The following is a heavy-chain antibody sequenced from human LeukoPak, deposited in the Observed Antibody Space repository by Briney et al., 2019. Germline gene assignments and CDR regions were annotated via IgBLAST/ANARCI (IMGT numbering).Heavy chain of an antibody. J-gene: IGHJ3*02. CDR3: VRYCSSTSCYRTAFDI. D-gene: IGHD2-2*01. Sequence: GGSLRLSCAASGFTFSDHYMDWVRQAPGKGLERVGRTRNKANSYTTEYAASVKGRFTISRDDSKNSLYLQMNSLKTEDTAVYYCVRYCSSTSCYRTAFDIWGQGTMVTVSS. CDR1: GFTFSDHY. CDR2: TRNKANSYTT. V-gene: IGHV3-72*01.